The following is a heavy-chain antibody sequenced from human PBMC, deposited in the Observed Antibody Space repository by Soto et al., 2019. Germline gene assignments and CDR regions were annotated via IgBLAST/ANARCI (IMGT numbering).Heavy chain of an antibody. CDR2: IYYSGST. V-gene: IGHV4-59*01. CDR3: ARAHLYYYYYMDV. Sequence: PSETLSLTCTVSGGSISSYYWSWIRQPPGKGLEWIGYIYYSGSTNYNPSLKSRVTISVDTSKNQFSLKLSSVTAADTAVYYCARAHLYYYYYMDVWGKGTTVTVS. J-gene: IGHJ6*03. CDR1: GGSISSYY.